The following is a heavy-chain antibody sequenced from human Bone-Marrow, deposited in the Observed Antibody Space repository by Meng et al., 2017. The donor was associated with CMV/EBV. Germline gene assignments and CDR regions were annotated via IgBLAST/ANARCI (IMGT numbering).Heavy chain of an antibody. Sequence: GGSLRLSCAASGFTFSSYAMSWVRQAPGKGLEWVSYISSGSHAIYYADSVKGRFTISRDNAKNSLYLQMNSLRAEDTAVYYCARDLPHYSLDYWGQGTLVTVSS. J-gene: IGHJ4*02. V-gene: IGHV3-48*04. CDR2: ISSGSHAI. CDR1: GFTFSSYA. D-gene: IGHD4-11*01. CDR3: ARDLPHYSLDY.